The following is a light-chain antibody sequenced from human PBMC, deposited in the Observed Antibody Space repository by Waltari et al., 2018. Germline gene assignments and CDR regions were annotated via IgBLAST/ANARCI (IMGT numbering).Light chain of an antibody. CDR1: QSINSW. Sequence: DIQMTQSPSTLSASVGDRVTITCRASQSINSWLGWYQQKPGKAPKLLIYKASTLESGVPARFSGSGSGTEFTLTISSLQTDDFATYYCQQYNSYITFGQGTRLEIK. CDR3: QQYNSYIT. V-gene: IGKV1-5*03. J-gene: IGKJ5*01. CDR2: KAS.